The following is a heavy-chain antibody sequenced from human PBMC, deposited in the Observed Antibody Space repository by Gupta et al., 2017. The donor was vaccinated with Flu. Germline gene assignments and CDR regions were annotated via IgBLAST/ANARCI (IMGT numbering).Heavy chain of an antibody. CDR1: GGSVTRSSFY. Sequence: QLQLQVSGPGLVKPSETLSLTCSVSGGSVTRSSFYWGWVRQPPGQGLEWIGSVYYAGATYYNPSLKSRITISVDTSKNQVFLSLNSVTAADTAVYYCVRPVAEGSLFFDHWGPGTLVLVSS. CDR3: VRPVAEGSLFFDH. J-gene: IGHJ4*02. CDR2: VYYAGAT. D-gene: IGHD6-19*01. V-gene: IGHV4-39*01.